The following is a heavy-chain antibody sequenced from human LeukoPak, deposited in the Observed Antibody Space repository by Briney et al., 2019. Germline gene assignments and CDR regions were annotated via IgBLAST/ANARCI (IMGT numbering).Heavy chain of an antibody. CDR2: ISSSGSTN. Sequence: PGGSLRLSCAASGGTFSSYEMNWVRQAPGKELEWVSYISSSGSTNYYAASKKRRSIISNDNDKQLLYQQMNSLRAEDTAVYYCAELGITMIGGVWGKGTTVTISS. J-gene: IGHJ6*04. CDR3: AELGITMIGGV. D-gene: IGHD3-10*02. V-gene: IGHV3-48*03. CDR1: GGTFSSYE.